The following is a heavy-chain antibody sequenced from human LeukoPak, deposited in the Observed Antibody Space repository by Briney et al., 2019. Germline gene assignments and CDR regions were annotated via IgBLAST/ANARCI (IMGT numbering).Heavy chain of an antibody. CDR3: ARETPAVRNNCFDP. Sequence: SETLSLTCTVSGGSISSSTYYWGWVRQPPGKGLEWTGSVSYSGTTYYNTSLRSRVTISIDTSRNQFSLKVTSVTAADTAVYYCARETPAVRNNCFDPWGQGTLVTVSS. CDR1: GGSISSSTYY. CDR2: VSYSGTT. V-gene: IGHV4-39*02. D-gene: IGHD2-2*01. J-gene: IGHJ5*02.